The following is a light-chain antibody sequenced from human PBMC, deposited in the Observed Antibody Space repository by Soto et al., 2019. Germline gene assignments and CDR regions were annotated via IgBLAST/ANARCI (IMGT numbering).Light chain of an antibody. CDR2: GAS. V-gene: IGKV1-33*01. J-gene: IGKJ1*01. Sequence: DIQMTQSPSSLSASVGARVTITCQASQDIRDHLNWFQQKPGKAPKLLMYGASSLETGVPSRFSGSGSGTDFTFTISSLQPEDIATYYCQQYDNLPRTFGQGTKVEIE. CDR3: QQYDNLPRT. CDR1: QDIRDH.